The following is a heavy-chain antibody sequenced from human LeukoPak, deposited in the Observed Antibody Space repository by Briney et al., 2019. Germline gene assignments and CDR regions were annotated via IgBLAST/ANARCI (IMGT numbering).Heavy chain of an antibody. J-gene: IGHJ2*01. CDR2: ISGDHDYT. CDR3: AKEVLDYEIPYWYFDL. D-gene: IGHD4-17*01. CDR1: GFTFSTYT. Sequence: GGSLRLSCAASGFTFSTYTMGWVRQAPGKGLEWVSAISGDHDYTYYADSVKGRFAISRDNSKNTLYLQMNSLRAEDTAIYYCAKEVLDYEIPYWYFDLWGRGTLVTVSS. V-gene: IGHV3-23*01.